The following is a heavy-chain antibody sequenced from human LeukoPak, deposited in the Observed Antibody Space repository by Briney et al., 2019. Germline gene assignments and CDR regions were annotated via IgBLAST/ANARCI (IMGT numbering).Heavy chain of an antibody. CDR2: MNPNSGNT. CDR3: ARGDVRENWFDP. CDR1: GGTFSSYA. D-gene: IGHD3-3*01. V-gene: IGHV1-8*02. J-gene: IGHJ5*02. Sequence: ASVKVSCKASGGTFSSYAISWVRQAPGQGLEWMGWMNPNSGNTGYAQKFQGRVTMTRNTSISTAYMELSSLRSEDTAVYYCARGDVRENWFDPWGQGTLVTVSS.